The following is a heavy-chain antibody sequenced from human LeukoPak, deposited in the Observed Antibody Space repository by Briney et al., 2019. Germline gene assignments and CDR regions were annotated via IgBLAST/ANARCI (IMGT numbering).Heavy chain of an antibody. V-gene: IGHV3-33*01. CDR2: IWYDGSNK. CDR1: GFTFSSYG. CDR3: ARIILAFDI. J-gene: IGHJ3*02. Sequence: GGSLRLSCAASGFTFSSYGMHWVRQAPGKGLEWVALIWYDGSNKYYTDSVKGRFTISRDNAKNSLYLQMNSLRAEDTAVYYCARIILAFDIWGQGTMVTVSS.